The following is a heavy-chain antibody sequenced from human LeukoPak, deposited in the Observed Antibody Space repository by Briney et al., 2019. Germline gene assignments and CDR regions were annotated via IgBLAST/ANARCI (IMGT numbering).Heavy chain of an antibody. V-gene: IGHV3-48*03. J-gene: IGHJ6*02. Sequence: GGSLRLSCAASGFTLSNYEMNWVRQAPGRGLEWLPYMSRSGTTIYYADSVKGRFTISRDNAKNSLYLQMNSLRAEDTAVYYCARVAGSGSYYYYYGMDVWGQGTTVTVSS. CDR2: MSRSGTTI. CDR1: GFTLSNYE. D-gene: IGHD3-10*01. CDR3: ARVAGSGSYYYYYGMDV.